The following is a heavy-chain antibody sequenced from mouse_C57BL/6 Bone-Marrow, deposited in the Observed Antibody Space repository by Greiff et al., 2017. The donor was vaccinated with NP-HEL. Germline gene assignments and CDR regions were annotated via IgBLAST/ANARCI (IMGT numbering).Heavy chain of an antibody. CDR3: ASKAGPNYYGSSFFAY. CDR1: GFTFSSYA. CDR2: ISDGGSYT. V-gene: IGHV5-4*03. J-gene: IGHJ3*01. Sequence: DVMLVESGGGLVKPGGSLKLSCAASGFTFSSYAMSWVRQTPEKRLEWVATISDGGSYTYYPDNVKGRFTISRDNAKNNLYLQMSHLKSEDTAMYYCASKAGPNYYGSSFFAYWGQGTLVTVSA. D-gene: IGHD1-1*01.